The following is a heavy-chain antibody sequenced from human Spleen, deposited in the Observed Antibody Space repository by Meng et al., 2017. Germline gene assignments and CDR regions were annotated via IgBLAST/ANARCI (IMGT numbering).Heavy chain of an antibody. CDR1: HYTFTGYG. V-gene: IGHV1-18*01. CDR2: INTDNGNT. Sequence: QVQVVQSGAEMKRPGASVKVSCTASHYTFTGYGVSWFRQAPGQGLEWMAWINTDNGNTKYSQKFQGRVTMTTDTSTSTAYMELRSLRSDDTAVYYCARDWDTAMVYDYWGQGTLVTVSS. J-gene: IGHJ4*02. CDR3: ARDWDTAMVYDY. D-gene: IGHD5-18*01.